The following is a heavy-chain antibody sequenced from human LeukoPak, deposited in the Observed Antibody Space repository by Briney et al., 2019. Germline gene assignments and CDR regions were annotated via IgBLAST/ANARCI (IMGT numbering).Heavy chain of an antibody. CDR1: GGSFSGYY. CDR2: INHSGST. CDR3: ASFQQRDDAFDI. V-gene: IGHV4-34*01. D-gene: IGHD6-25*01. J-gene: IGHJ3*02. Sequence: SETLSLTCAVYGGSFSGYYWSWIRQPPGKGLEWIGEINHSGSTNYNPSLKSRVTISVDTSKNQFSLKLSSVTAADTAVYYCASFQQRDDAFDIWGQGTMVTVSS.